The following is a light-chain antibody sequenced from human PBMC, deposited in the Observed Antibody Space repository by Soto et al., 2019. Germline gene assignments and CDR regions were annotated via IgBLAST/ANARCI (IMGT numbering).Light chain of an antibody. V-gene: IGKV3-11*01. J-gene: IGKJ1*01. Sequence: EIVLTQSPATLSSSPGERATLSCRASQTVNSRLAWYQHKPGQAPRLLIYHTSNRATGIPARFSGSGSGTEFTLTISSLQSEDFAVYYCQQYSNWPPGTFGQGTKVDIK. CDR3: QQYSNWPPGT. CDR2: HTS. CDR1: QTVNSR.